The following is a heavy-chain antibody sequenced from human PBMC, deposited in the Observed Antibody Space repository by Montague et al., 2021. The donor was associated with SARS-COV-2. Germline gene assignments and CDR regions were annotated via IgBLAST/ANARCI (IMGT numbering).Heavy chain of an antibody. Sequence: SQTLSLTCAVHGTSFSGYYWNWIRQPPGKGLEWIGEINHGGSTKYSPSPKSRLTISADTSKNQFSLKLTSVAAADTAVYYCARLRDGVVPSPILGVGPYYSYYSMDVWGRGTTVTVSS. CDR3: ARLRDGVVPSPILGVGPYYSYYSMDV. D-gene: IGHD3-10*01. CDR1: GTSFSGYY. V-gene: IGHV4-34*01. J-gene: IGHJ6*03. CDR2: INHGGST.